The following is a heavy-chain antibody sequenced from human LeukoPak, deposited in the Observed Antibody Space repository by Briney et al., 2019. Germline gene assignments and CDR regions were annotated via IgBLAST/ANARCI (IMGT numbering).Heavy chain of an antibody. CDR3: ARRLYDSSGYYHGPFDY. CDR1: GFTVSSNF. D-gene: IGHD3-22*01. Sequence: PGGSLRLSCAASGFTVSSNFMSWVRQAPGKGLEWVSVIYSGGSTYYADSVKGRFTISRDNSKNTLYLQMNSLRAEDTAVYYCARRLYDSSGYYHGPFDYWGQGTLVTVPS. CDR2: IYSGGST. J-gene: IGHJ4*02. V-gene: IGHV3-66*01.